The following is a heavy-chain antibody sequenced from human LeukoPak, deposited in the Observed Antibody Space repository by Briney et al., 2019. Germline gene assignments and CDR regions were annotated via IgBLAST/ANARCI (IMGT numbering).Heavy chain of an antibody. CDR1: GFTFSSYG. D-gene: IGHD3-3*01. Sequence: GGSLRLSCAASGFTFSSYGMHWVRQAPGKGLEWVAFIRYDGSNKYYADSVKGRFTISRDNSKNTLYLQMNSLRAEDTAVYYCAKESPDSITIFGVVIPPCDYWGQGTLVTVSS. J-gene: IGHJ4*02. CDR2: IRYDGSNK. V-gene: IGHV3-30*02. CDR3: AKESPDSITIFGVVIPPCDY.